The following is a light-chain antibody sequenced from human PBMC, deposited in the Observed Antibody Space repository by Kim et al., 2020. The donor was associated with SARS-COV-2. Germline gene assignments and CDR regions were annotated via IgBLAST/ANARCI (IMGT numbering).Light chain of an antibody. J-gene: IGLJ3*02. CDR3: AIWYSNTWV. V-gene: IGLV5-39*01. CDR1: IDINVNTYN. CDR2: FKSASNN. Sequence: FPFTLRIDINVNTYNIYWYQQKPGSLPHYLLRFKSASNNQQGSGVPSRFSGSKDASTNAGLLLISGLQSEDEADYYCAIWYSNTWVFGGGTQLTVL.